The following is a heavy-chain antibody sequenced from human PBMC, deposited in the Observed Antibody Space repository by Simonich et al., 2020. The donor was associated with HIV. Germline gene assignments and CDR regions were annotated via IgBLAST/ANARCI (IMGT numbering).Heavy chain of an antibody. D-gene: IGHD3-10*01. J-gene: IGHJ4*02. CDR1: GGSISSSSYY. V-gene: IGHV4-39*07. Sequence: QLQLQESGPGLVKPSETLSLTCTVSGGSISSSSYYWGWIRQPPGKGLEWIGSIYYSGSTYSNPSLKSRVTISVDTSKNQFSLKLSSVTAADTAVYYCARTSYYGSGSYYSDYWGQGTLVTVSS. CDR2: IYYSGST. CDR3: ARTSYYGSGSYYSDY.